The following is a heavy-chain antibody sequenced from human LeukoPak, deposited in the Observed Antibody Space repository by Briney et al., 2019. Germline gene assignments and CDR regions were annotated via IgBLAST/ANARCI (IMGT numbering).Heavy chain of an antibody. CDR3: ARNLDDSRCLAFDT. Sequence: GVSLRLSCAASGFTFRYYTMNGVRQARGKGLEWGSSIDSSSSYIYCTDSVKGRFTISRDIAKNALYLKMSSLRAGDTCVYYCARNLDDSRCLAFDTWGQGTLVTVSS. CDR1: GFTFRYYT. J-gene: IGHJ5*02. V-gene: IGHV3-21*01. D-gene: IGHD3-22*01. CDR2: IDSSSSYI.